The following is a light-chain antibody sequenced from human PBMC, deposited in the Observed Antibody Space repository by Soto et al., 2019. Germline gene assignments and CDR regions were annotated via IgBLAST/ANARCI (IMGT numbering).Light chain of an antibody. CDR2: DAC. CDR3: QQYDNLPIT. V-gene: IGKV1-33*01. J-gene: IGKJ5*01. Sequence: DIQMTQSPSSLSASVGDRVTITCQAGQGISHYLNWYQQKPGKAPKLLIYDACNLDTGVPSRFSGSGSGTDFTCTITRLQPEDVAIYVCQQYDNLPITFGQGTRLDIK. CDR1: QGISHY.